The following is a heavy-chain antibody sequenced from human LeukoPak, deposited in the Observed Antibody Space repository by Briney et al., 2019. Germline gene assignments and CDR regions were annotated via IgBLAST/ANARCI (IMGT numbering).Heavy chain of an antibody. V-gene: IGHV4-34*01. D-gene: IGHD3-22*01. Sequence: PSETLSLTCAVSGGSFSGYYRSWIRQPPGKGLEWVGEINHSGSTNYNPSLKSGVTISVDTTTNQFSLKLSSVTAADTAVYYCARGGGDYYDSSGHSMGYWGQGTLVTVSS. CDR3: ARGGGDYYDSSGHSMGY. CDR1: GGSFSGYY. J-gene: IGHJ4*02. CDR2: INHSGST.